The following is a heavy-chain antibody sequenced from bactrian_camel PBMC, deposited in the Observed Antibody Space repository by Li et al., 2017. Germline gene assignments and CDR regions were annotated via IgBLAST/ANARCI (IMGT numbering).Heavy chain of an antibody. Sequence: HVQLVESGGKTVQTGGSLRLSCQASGYHHSAYCLAWFRQAPGKAREGVAGIGTNGVAAAADSVKGRFTISRDSAKTTLFLEMNSLKPDDTATYYCATGVYCANVLSPSEYDTWGQGTQVTVS. CDR3: ATGVYCANVLSPSEYDT. D-gene: IGHD3*01. CDR2: IGTNGVA. J-gene: IGHJ4*01. CDR1: GYHHSAYC. V-gene: IGHV3S6*01.